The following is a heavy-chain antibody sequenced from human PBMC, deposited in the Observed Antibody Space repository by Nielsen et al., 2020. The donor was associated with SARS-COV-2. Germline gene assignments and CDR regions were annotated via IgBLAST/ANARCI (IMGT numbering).Heavy chain of an antibody. CDR3: ARRPSGYSSGWSIYGGTWFDP. V-gene: IGHV5-10-1*04. CDR1: GYSFTSYW. D-gene: IGHD6-19*01. J-gene: IGHJ5*02. CDR2: IDPTDSYT. Sequence: GESLKISCKGSGYSFTSYWISWVRQMPGKGLEWMGRIDPTDSYTKHSPSFQGQVTISADKSISTAYLQWSSLKASDTAMYYCARRPSGYSSGWSIYGGTWFDPWGQGTLVTVSS.